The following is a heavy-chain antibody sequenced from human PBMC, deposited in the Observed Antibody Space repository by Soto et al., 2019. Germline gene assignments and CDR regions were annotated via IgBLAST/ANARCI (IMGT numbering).Heavy chain of an antibody. CDR1: GYTFTSYA. CDR3: ARSLSMTPNWFGEKYYYMDV. Sequence: GASVKVSCKASGYTFTSYAMHWVRQAPGQRLEWMGWINAGNGNTKYSQKFQGRVTITRDTSASTAYMELSSLRSEDTAVYYCARSLSMTPNWFGEKYYYMDVWGKGTTVTVS. V-gene: IGHV1-3*01. D-gene: IGHD3-10*01. J-gene: IGHJ6*03. CDR2: INAGNGNT.